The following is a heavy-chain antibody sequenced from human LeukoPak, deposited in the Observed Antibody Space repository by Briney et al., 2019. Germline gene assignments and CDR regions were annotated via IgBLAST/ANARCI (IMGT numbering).Heavy chain of an antibody. V-gene: IGHV1-8*03. CDR1: EYTFTSYD. CDR2: MNPNSGNT. D-gene: IGHD3-22*01. J-gene: IGHJ4*02. Sequence: ASVKVSCKASEYTFTSYDINWVRQATGQGLEWMGWMNPNSGNTGYAQKFQGRVTITRNTSISTAYMELSSLRSEDTAVYYCTRGDYYDQKGAPDYWGQGTLVTVSS. CDR3: TRGDYYDQKGAPDY.